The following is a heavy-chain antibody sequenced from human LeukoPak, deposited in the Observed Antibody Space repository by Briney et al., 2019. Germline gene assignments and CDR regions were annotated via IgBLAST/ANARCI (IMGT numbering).Heavy chain of an antibody. V-gene: IGHV4-34*01. J-gene: IGHJ5*02. CDR2: INHSGST. CDR3: ARRTSTLGYSYGGGWFDP. CDR1: GGSFSGYY. Sequence: PSETLSLTCAVYGGSFSGYYWSWIRQPPGKGLEWIGEINHSGSTNYNPSLKSRVTISVDTSKNQFSLKLSSVTAADTAVYYCARRTSTLGYSYGGGWFDPWGQGTLVTVSS. D-gene: IGHD5-18*01.